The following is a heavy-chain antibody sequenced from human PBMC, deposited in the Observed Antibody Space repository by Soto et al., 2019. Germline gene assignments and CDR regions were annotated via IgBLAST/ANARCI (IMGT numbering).Heavy chain of an antibody. CDR3: ARTRVGASSPTDF. CDR1: EASITTGGSY. Sequence: PSETLSLTCTVSEASITTGGSYWGWIRQPPGKGLEWIAYMHYDGETFHNPSLRSRITISSDKSKNQFSLRLTSVTATDTAVYYCARTRVGASSPTDFWGQGTLVTVSS. V-gene: IGHV4-31*02. J-gene: IGHJ4*02. D-gene: IGHD1-26*01. CDR2: MHYDGET.